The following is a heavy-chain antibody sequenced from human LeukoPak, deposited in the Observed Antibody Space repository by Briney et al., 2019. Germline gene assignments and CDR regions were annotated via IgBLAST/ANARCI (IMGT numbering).Heavy chain of an antibody. J-gene: IGHJ4*02. CDR3: VRGKTTVTPGYFDY. D-gene: IGHD4-11*01. V-gene: IGHV3-7*01. Sequence: GGSLRLSCAASGFTFGSYWMSWVRQAPGKGLEWVGNIKQGGSENYYVDSVKGRFTISRYNAKNSLYLQMNSLRAEDTAVYYCVRGKTTVTPGYFDYWGQGTLVTVSS. CDR2: IKQGGSEN. CDR1: GFTFGSYW.